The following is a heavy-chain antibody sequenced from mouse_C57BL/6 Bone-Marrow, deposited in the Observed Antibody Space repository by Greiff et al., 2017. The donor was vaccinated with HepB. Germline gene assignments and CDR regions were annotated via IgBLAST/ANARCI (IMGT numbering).Heavy chain of an antibody. CDR2: ISYDGSN. CDR1: GYSITSGYY. CDR3: AREGYYGSSPDY. J-gene: IGHJ2*01. Sequence: DVQLQESGPGLVKPSQSLSLTCSVTGYSITSGYYWNWIRQFPGNKLEWMGYISYDGSNNYNPSLKNRISITRDTSKNQFFLKLNSVTTEDTATYYCAREGYYGSSPDYWGQGTTLTVSS. V-gene: IGHV3-6*01. D-gene: IGHD1-1*01.